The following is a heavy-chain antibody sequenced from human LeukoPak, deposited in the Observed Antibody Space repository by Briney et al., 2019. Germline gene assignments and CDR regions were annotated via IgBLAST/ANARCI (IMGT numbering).Heavy chain of an antibody. D-gene: IGHD4-23*01. CDR2: IVPIFGTA. V-gene: IGHV1-69*01. CDR1: GGTFSSYA. Sequence: SVKVSCKASGGTFSSYAISWVRQAPGQGLEWMGGIVPIFGTANYAQKFQGRVTITADESTSTAYMELSSLRSEDTAVYYCARGYGGKGNYFDYWGQGTLVTVSS. J-gene: IGHJ4*02. CDR3: ARGYGGKGNYFDY.